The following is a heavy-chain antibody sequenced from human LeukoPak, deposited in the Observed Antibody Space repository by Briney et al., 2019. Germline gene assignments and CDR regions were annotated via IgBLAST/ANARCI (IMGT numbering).Heavy chain of an antibody. J-gene: IGHJ4*02. CDR2: IKEDGSEK. V-gene: IGHV3-7*03. CDR3: ARGYGYNFYLDY. Sequence: PGGSLRLSCEASGFTFSIYWMSWVRQAPGKGLEWVANIKEDGSEKDYVDSVKGRFIISRDNVKNSLYLQMNSLRAEDTAVYYCARGYGYNFYLDYWGQGTLVTVSS. CDR1: GFTFSIYW. D-gene: IGHD5-24*01.